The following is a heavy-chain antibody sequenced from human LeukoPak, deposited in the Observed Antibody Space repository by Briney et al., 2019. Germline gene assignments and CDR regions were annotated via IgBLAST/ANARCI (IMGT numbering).Heavy chain of an antibody. CDR2: IYYSVST. CDR3: ARTGPEMATIWIPGYYFDY. Sequence: PSETLSLTCTVSGGSISSSSYYWGWIRQPPGKGLEWIGSIYYSVSTYYNPSLKSRVTISVDTSKNQFSLKLSSVAAADTAVYYCARTGPEMATIWIPGYYFDYWGQGTLVTVSS. J-gene: IGHJ4*02. D-gene: IGHD5-24*01. V-gene: IGHV4-39*07. CDR1: GGSISSSSYY.